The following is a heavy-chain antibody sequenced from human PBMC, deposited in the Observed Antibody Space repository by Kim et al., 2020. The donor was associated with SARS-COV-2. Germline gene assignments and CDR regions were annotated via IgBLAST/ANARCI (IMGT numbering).Heavy chain of an antibody. V-gene: IGHV1-69*13. CDR2: IIPIFGTA. Sequence: SVKVSCKASGGTFSSYAISWVRQAPGQGLEWMGGIIPIFGTANYAQKFQGRVTITADESTSTAYMELSSLRSEDTAVYYCARGADSSSHVSYYYYYMDVWGKGTTVTVSS. CDR1: GGTFSSYA. J-gene: IGHJ6*03. D-gene: IGHD6-6*01. CDR3: ARGADSSSHVSYYYYYMDV.